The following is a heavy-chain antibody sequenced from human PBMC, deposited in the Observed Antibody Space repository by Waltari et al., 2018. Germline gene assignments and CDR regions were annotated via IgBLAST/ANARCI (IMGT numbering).Heavy chain of an antibody. V-gene: IGHV1-69*01. CDR3: AREVVIRQNVHYYYYGMDV. CDR1: GGPFSSYA. J-gene: IGHJ6*02. D-gene: IGHD3-22*01. Sequence: QVQLVQSGAEVKKPGSSVKVSCKASGGPFSSYAISWVRQAPGQGLEWMGGIIPIFGTGNYGQKFQGRVKMTADESTSTAYMELNSLRAEDTAVYYGAREVVIRQNVHYYYYGMDVWGQGTTVTVSS. CDR2: IIPIFGTG.